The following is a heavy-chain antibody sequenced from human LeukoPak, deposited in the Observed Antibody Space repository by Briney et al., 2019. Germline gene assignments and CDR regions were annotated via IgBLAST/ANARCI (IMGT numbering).Heavy chain of an antibody. J-gene: IGHJ4*02. D-gene: IGHD5-12*01. CDR3: ARDRVGVSAYDSLFDY. V-gene: IGHV3-23*01. Sequence: GGSLRLSCAASGFTFSSYGVSWVRQAPGKGLEWVSGISGSGHRTYYADSVKGRFTISRDNSKSTLYLQMNSLRAEDTAVYYCARDRVGVSAYDSLFDYWGQGTLVTVSS. CDR2: ISGSGHRT. CDR1: GFTFSSYG.